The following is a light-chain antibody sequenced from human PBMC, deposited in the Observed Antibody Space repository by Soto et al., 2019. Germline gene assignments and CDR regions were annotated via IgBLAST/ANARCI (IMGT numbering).Light chain of an antibody. V-gene: IGLV2-14*01. CDR1: SSDVGDYNY. CDR2: DVS. CDR3: SSYTSSSTLM. J-gene: IGLJ3*02. Sequence: QSALTQPASGSGSPGQSITISCTGTSSDVGDYNYVSWYQQHPGKAPKLMISDVSNRPSGVSNRFSGSKSGNTASLTISGLQSEDEADNYCSSYTSSSTLMFGGGTKVTVL.